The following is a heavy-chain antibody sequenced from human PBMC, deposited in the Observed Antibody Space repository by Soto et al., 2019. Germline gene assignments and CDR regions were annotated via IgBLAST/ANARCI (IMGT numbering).Heavy chain of an antibody. Sequence: ASVKVSCKVSGYTLTELSMHWGRQAPGKGLGWMGGFDPEDGETIYAQKFQGRVTVTEDTSTDTAYMELSSLRSEDTAVYYCATDPIWVGELRFDYWGQGTLVTVSS. CDR3: ATDPIWVGELRFDY. CDR2: FDPEDGET. CDR1: GYTLTELS. V-gene: IGHV1-24*01. J-gene: IGHJ4*02. D-gene: IGHD3-10*01.